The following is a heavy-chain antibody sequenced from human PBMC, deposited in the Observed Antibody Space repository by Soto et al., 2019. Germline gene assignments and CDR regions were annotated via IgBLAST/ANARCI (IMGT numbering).Heavy chain of an antibody. V-gene: IGHV1-2*02. CDR2: INPNSGGT. CDR1: GYTFTGYY. CDR3: ARSNFRSIHYYGMDV. D-gene: IGHD3-3*01. Sequence: GASVNVSCKASGYTFTGYYMHWVRQDPGQGLEWMGWINPNSGGTNYAQKFQGRVTMTRDTSISTAYMELSRLRSDDTAVYYCARSNFRSIHYYGMDVWGQGTTVTVSS. J-gene: IGHJ6*02.